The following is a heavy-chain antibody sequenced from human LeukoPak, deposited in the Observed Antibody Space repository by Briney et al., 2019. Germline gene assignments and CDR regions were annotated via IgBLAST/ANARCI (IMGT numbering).Heavy chain of an antibody. J-gene: IGHJ6*03. V-gene: IGHV3-53*01. D-gene: IGHD4-17*01. CDR2: IYSGGST. CDR3: ARDPYNGYYGDDYYYYMDV. CDR1: GFTVSSNY. Sequence: GGSLRLSCAASGFTVSSNYMSWVRQAPGKGLEWVSVIYSGGSTYYADSVKGRFTISRDNAKNSLSLQMNSLRAEDTAVYYCARDPYNGYYGDDYYYYMDVWGKGTTVTISS.